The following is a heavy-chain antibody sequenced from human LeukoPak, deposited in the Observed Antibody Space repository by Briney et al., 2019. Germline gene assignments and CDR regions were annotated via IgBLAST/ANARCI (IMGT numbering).Heavy chain of an antibody. CDR3: AKERDTAMVTIDY. V-gene: IGHV3-30*02. CDR1: GFTFSSYG. J-gene: IGHJ4*02. CDR2: IRYDGSNK. D-gene: IGHD5-18*01. Sequence: GGSLRLSCAASGFTFSSYGMHWVRQAPGKGLEWGAFIRYDGSNKYYADSVKGRFTISRDNSKNTLYLQINSLRAEDTAVYYCAKERDTAMVTIDYWGQGTLVTVSS.